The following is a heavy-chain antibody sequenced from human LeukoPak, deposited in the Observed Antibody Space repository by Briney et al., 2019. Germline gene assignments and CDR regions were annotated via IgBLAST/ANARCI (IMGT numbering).Heavy chain of an antibody. CDR2: ISAYNGNT. V-gene: IGHV1-18*01. D-gene: IGHD3-22*01. J-gene: IGHJ4*02. CDR3: ATFTYYYDSSGYYSYYFDY. CDR1: GYTFTSYG. Sequence: ASVKVSCKASGYTFTSYGISWVRQAPGQGLEWMGRISAYNGNTNYVQKLQGRVTMTTDTPTSTAYMELRSLRSDDTAVYYCATFTYYYDSSGYYSYYFDYWGQGTLVTVSS.